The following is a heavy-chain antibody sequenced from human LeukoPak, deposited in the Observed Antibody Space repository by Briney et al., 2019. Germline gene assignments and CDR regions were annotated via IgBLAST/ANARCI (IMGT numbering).Heavy chain of an antibody. CDR3: ARDLARLEYYYMEV. CDR2: NNWNGGST. D-gene: IGHD5-12*01. Sequence: PGGSLRLSCAASGFTFDDYGMSWVRQAPGKGLEWVSGNNWNGGSTGYADSVKGRFTISRDNAKNSLYLQMNSLRAEDTALYYCARDLARLEYYYMEVWGKGTTVTVSS. J-gene: IGHJ6*03. CDR1: GFTFDDYG. V-gene: IGHV3-20*04.